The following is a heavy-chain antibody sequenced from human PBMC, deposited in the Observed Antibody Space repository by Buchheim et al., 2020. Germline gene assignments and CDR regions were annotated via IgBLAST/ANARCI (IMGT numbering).Heavy chain of an antibody. V-gene: IGHV4-34*01. Sequence: QVQLQQWGAGLLKPSETLSLTCAVYGGSFSGYYWSWIRQPPGKGLEWIGEINHSGSTNYNPSLKSRLTISVDTSKNQFSLRLSSMTAADTAVYYCARDGGNPARNWYFDLWGRGTL. CDR2: INHSGST. D-gene: IGHD4-23*01. CDR3: ARDGGNPARNWYFDL. J-gene: IGHJ2*01. CDR1: GGSFSGYY.